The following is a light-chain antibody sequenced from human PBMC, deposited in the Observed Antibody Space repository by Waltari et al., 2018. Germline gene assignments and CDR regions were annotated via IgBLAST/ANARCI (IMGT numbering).Light chain of an antibody. V-gene: IGKV2-40*01. CDR3: MQHKALPT. CDR2: GGS. J-gene: IGKJ3*01. Sequence: DIVMTQTPLSLPVTPGEPASISCRSSQSLLHTDGYTYLDWYLQKPGQSPQLLIYGGSNRASGVPDRFSGSGSGTDFTLKISKVEAEDVGVYYCMQHKALPTFGPGTKLDIK. CDR1: QSLLHTDGYTY.